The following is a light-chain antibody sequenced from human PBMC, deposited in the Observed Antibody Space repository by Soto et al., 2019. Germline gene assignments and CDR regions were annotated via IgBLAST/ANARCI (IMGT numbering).Light chain of an antibody. CDR2: GAS. V-gene: IGKV3-20*01. CDR1: QSVSSSY. CDR3: LQYGSSPYT. Sequence: EIVLTQSPGTLSLSPGERATLSCRASQSVSSSYLGWYQQKPGRAPRLLIYGASSRATGIPDRFSGSGSGTDFTLTISRLEPEDFAVYYCLQYGSSPYTFGRGTKLEIK. J-gene: IGKJ2*01.